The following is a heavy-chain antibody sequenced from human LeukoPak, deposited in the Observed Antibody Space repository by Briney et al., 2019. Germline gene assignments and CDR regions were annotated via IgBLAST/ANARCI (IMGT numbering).Heavy chain of an antibody. D-gene: IGHD1-26*01. V-gene: IGHV3-23*01. J-gene: IGHJ4*02. Sequence: GGSLRLSCAASGFTSSSYAMSWVRQARGKGLEWVSAISGSGGSTYYADSVKGRFTISRDNSKNTLYLQMNSLRAEDTAVYYCAKDPRIVGATSFGWGQGTLVTVSS. CDR3: AKDPRIVGATSFG. CDR1: GFTSSSYA. CDR2: ISGSGGST.